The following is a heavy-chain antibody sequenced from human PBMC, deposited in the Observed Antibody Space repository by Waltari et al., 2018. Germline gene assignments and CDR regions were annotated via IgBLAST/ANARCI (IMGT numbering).Heavy chain of an antibody. D-gene: IGHD6-13*01. J-gene: IGHJ4*02. CDR2: ISYDGSNK. Sequence: QVQLVESGGGVVQPGRSLSLSCAASGFTFRSSAMHWVRQAPGKGLEWVAVISYDGSNKYYADSVKGRFTISRDNSKNTLYLQMNSLRAEDTAVYYCARMSSSRPGYFDYWGQGTLVTVSS. V-gene: IGHV3-30-3*01. CDR1: GFTFRSSA. CDR3: ARMSSSRPGYFDY.